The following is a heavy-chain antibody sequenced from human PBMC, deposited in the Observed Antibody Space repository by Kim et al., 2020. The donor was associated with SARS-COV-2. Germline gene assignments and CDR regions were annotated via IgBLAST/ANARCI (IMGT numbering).Heavy chain of an antibody. D-gene: IGHD2-8*02. CDR1: GFTFSNYG. V-gene: IGHV3-74*01. CDR2: ISSDGSST. J-gene: IGHJ4*02. Sequence: GGSLRLSCAASGFTFSNYGMHWVRQVPGKGLVWVSYISSDGSSTTYADSVKGRFTISRDNAKNTLYLQMNSLRVEDTAVYYCARQDCTGGNCPFDDWGQGTLVTVSS. CDR3: ARQDCTGGNCPFDD.